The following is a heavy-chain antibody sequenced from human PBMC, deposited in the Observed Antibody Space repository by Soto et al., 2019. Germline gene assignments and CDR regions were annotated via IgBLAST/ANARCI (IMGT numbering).Heavy chain of an antibody. D-gene: IGHD1-26*01. CDR1: GGSISSSSYY. J-gene: IGHJ4*02. CDR3: ARHLPGTGSSSLEY. Sequence: QLQLQESGPGLVKPSETLSLTCTVSGGSISSSSYYWGWIRQPPGKGLEWIGSIYYSGSTYYNPSLKSRVTISVDTSKNQFSLKLSSVTAADTAVYYCARHLPGTGSSSLEYWGQGTLVTVSS. CDR2: IYYSGST. V-gene: IGHV4-39*01.